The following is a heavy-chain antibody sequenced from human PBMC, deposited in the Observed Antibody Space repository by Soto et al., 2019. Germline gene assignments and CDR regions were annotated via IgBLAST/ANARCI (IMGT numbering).Heavy chain of an antibody. CDR3: ARDKDRLQLGGNYYYLLAV. CDR2: IMPVFPTP. D-gene: IGHD1-1*01. V-gene: IGHV1-69*12. J-gene: IGHJ6*02. CDR1: GGTFSTSA. Sequence: QVQLVQSGAEVKKPGSSVKVSCKASGGTFSTSAISWVRQAPGQGLELVGGIMPVFPTPDYAQNFQGRVNITADESTTTAYLELTSLRADDTAVYYCARDKDRLQLGGNYYYLLAVWGQGTAITVSS.